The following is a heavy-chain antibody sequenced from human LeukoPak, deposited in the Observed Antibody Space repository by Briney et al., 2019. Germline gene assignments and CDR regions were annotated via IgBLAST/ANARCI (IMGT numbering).Heavy chain of an antibody. D-gene: IGHD7-27*01. CDR3: ASPLANWDYYYYGMDV. V-gene: IGHV1-69*13. CDR2: IIPIFGTA. CDR1: GGTFSSYA. Sequence: ASVKVSCKASGGTFSSYAISWVRQAPGQGLEWMGGIIPIFGTANYAQKFQGRVTTTADESTSTAYMELSSLRSEDTAVYYCASPLANWDYYYYGMDVWGQGTTVTVSS. J-gene: IGHJ6*02.